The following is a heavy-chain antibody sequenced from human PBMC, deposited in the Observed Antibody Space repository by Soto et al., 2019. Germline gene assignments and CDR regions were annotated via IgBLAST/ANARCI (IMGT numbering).Heavy chain of an antibody. CDR2: IVVAGDT. D-gene: IGHD6-25*01. J-gene: IGHJ3*01. CDR3: ARRGIDKTSGFDALDV. V-gene: IGHV3-13*01. Sequence: VKGKGLEWVSGIVVAGDTYYPDSVKGRFTISRENAKNSLYLQMDSLRVEDTAVYYCARRGIDKTSGFDALDVSGQGTNVSVSS.